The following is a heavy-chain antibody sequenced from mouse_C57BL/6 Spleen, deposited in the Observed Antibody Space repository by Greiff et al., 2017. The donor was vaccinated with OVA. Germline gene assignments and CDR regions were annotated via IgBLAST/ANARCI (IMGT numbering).Heavy chain of an antibody. Sequence: EVQRVESGGDLVKPGGSLKLSCAASGFTFSSYGMSWVRQTPDKRLEWVATISSGGSYTYYPDSVKGRFTISRDNAKNTLYLQMSSLKSEDTAMYYCARHVSNYWYFDVWGTGTTVTVSS. CDR3: ARHVSNYWYFDV. D-gene: IGHD2-5*01. J-gene: IGHJ1*03. CDR2: ISSGGSYT. CDR1: GFTFSSYG. V-gene: IGHV5-6*01.